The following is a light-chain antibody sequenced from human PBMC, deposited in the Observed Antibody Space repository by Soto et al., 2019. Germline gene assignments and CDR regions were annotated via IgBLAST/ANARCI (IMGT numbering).Light chain of an antibody. V-gene: IGLV2-14*01. J-gene: IGLJ1*01. CDR3: ISYTSSSTLYV. Sequence: QSALTQPASVSGSPGQSITISCTGTSSDVGGYNYVSWYQQHPGKAPKLMIYEVSNRPSGVSNRFSGSKSGNTASLTISGLQAEDEAYYYCISYTSSSTLYVFGTGTKVTVL. CDR2: EVS. CDR1: SSDVGGYNY.